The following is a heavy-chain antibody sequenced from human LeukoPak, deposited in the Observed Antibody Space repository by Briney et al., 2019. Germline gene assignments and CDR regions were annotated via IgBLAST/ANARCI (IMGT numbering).Heavy chain of an antibody. CDR3: ARVTYFDWLQFSFDY. J-gene: IGHJ4*02. Sequence: PSETLSLTCTVSGGSISSYYWSWIRQPAGKGLEWIGRIYTSGSTNYNPSLKSRVTMSVDTSKNPFSLKLSSVTAADTAVYYCARVTYFDWLQFSFDYWGQGTLVTVSS. D-gene: IGHD3-9*01. V-gene: IGHV4-4*07. CDR2: IYTSGST. CDR1: GGSISSYY.